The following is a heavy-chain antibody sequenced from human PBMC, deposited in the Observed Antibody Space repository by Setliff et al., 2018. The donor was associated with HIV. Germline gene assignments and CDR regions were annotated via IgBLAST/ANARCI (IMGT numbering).Heavy chain of an antibody. CDR1: GYTFTSYG. CDR3: ARVPYRSAWFSGGHDAFDV. D-gene: IGHD6-19*01. J-gene: IGHJ3*01. V-gene: IGHV1-18*01. CDR2: ISGYNGNT. Sequence: ASVKVSCKASGYTFTSYGISWVRQAPGQGLEWMGWISGYNGNTKYVQKYQGRVTMTTDTSTSKVYMELRTLRSDDTAVYYCARVPYRSAWFSGGHDAFDVWCQGTMVTVSS.